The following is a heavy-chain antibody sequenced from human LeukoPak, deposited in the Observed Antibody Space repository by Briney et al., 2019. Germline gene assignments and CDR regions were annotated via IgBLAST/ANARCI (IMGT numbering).Heavy chain of an antibody. CDR2: IYHSGST. Sequence: PSETLSLTCAVSGGSISSGGYSWSWIRQPPGKGLEWIGYIYHSGSTYYNPSLKSRVTISVDRSKNQFSLKLSSVTAADTAVYHCARGIVVVRGAFDIWGQGTMVTVSS. J-gene: IGHJ3*02. CDR3: ARGIVVVRGAFDI. V-gene: IGHV4-30-2*01. D-gene: IGHD3-22*01. CDR1: GGSISSGGYS.